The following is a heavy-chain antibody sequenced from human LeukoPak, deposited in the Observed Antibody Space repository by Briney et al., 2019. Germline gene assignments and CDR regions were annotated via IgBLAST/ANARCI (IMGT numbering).Heavy chain of an antibody. CDR3: AKVMGYTFGYHFDY. CDR2: ISGSGGNT. CDR1: GFTFNSYA. J-gene: IGHJ4*02. Sequence: GASLRLSCAASGFTFNSYAMNWVRQTPGKGLEWVSTISGSGGNTYYADSVKGRFTISRDNPKNSLYLQMNSLRAEDTAVYYCAKVMGYTFGYHFDYCVQGTMVNVSS. D-gene: IGHD5-18*01. V-gene: IGHV3-23*01.